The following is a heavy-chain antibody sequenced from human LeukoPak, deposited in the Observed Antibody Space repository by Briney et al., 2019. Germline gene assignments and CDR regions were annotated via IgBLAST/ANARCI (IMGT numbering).Heavy chain of an antibody. J-gene: IGHJ4*02. CDR2: IYHSGST. CDR3: AHWPKGYCRGGSCYTDY. CDR1: GGSISRSNW. Sequence: SDTLSLTCAVSGGSISRSNWWSWVRPPPGKGLEGIGEIYHSGSTNYNPSLKSRVTISVDKSKNQFTLKLSSVTAADTAVYYCAHWPKGYCRGGSCYTDYGGQGTLVTVSS. D-gene: IGHD2-15*01. V-gene: IGHV4-4*02.